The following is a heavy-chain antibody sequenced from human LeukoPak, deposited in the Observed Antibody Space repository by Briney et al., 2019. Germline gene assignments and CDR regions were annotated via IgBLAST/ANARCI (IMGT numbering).Heavy chain of an antibody. D-gene: IGHD3-22*01. J-gene: IGHJ1*01. CDR2: ISGDGGST. CDR3: ARSKNYYDSSGYYNEYFQH. CDR1: GINFADYA. V-gene: IGHV3-43*02. Sequence: GGSLRLSCVVSGINFADYAMHWVRQAPGKGLEWVSLISGDGGSTYYADSVKGRFTISRDNSKNSLYLQMNSLRTEDTALYYCARSKNYYDSSGYYNEYFQHWGQGTLVTVSS.